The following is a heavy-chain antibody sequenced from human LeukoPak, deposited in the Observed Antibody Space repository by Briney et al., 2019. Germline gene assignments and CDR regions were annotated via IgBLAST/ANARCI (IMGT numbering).Heavy chain of an antibody. Sequence: GGSLRLSCAASGLTLSSYGMHWVRQAPGKGLEWVAVIVSDGSNQYYADSVKGRFTISRENSKNTLFLQMNSLRAEDTAVYYCAKVGGRYGYYYNGMDVWGQGTTVTVSS. CDR2: IVSDGSNQ. CDR1: GLTLSSYG. V-gene: IGHV3-30*18. J-gene: IGHJ6*02. D-gene: IGHD1-26*01. CDR3: AKVGGRYGYYYNGMDV.